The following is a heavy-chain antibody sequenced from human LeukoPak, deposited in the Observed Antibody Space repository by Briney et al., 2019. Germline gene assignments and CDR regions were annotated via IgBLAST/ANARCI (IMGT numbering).Heavy chain of an antibody. CDR1: GGSFSGYY. CDR2: IYYSGST. V-gene: IGHV4-39*01. Sequence: KPSETLSLTCAVYGGSFSGYYWGWIRQPPGKGLERIGSIYYSGSTYYNPSLKSRVTISVDTSKNQFSLKLSSVTAADTAVYYCARSSGYSSSGGLNWFETWGQGTLVTVSS. J-gene: IGHJ5*02. CDR3: ARSSGYSSSGGLNWFET. D-gene: IGHD6-13*01.